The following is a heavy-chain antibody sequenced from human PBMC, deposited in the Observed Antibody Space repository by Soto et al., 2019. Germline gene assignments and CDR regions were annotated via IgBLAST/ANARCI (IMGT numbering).Heavy chain of an antibody. CDR3: ARGTRYSSSWPYYYYGMDV. V-gene: IGHV3-48*03. J-gene: IGHJ6*02. Sequence: LRLSCAASGFTFSSYEMNWVRQAPGKGLEWVSYISSSGSTIYYADSVEGRFTISRDNAKNSLYLQMNSLRAGDTAVYYCARGTRYSSSWPYYYYGMDVWGQGTTVTVSS. D-gene: IGHD6-13*01. CDR1: GFTFSSYE. CDR2: ISSSGSTI.